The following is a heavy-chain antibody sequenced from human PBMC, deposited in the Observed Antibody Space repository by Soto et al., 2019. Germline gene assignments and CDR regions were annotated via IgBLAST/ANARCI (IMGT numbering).Heavy chain of an antibody. CDR2: ISYDGSNK. Sequence: QVQLVESGGGVVQPGRSLRLSCAASGFTFSSYGMHWVRQAPGKGLEWVAVISYDGSNKYYADSVKGRFTISRDNSKNTLYLQMNSLRAEDTAVYYCAKARVVTTHAVMDVWGQGTTVTVSS. J-gene: IGHJ6*02. CDR3: AKARVVTTHAVMDV. V-gene: IGHV3-30*18. CDR1: GFTFSSYG. D-gene: IGHD2-15*01.